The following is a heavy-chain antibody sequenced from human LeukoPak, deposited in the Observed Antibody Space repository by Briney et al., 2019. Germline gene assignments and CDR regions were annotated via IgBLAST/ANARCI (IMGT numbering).Heavy chain of an antibody. CDR1: GGTFSRSG. CDR2: IIPIFGTS. J-gene: IGHJ6*03. Sequence: GASVKVSCKASGGTFSRSGISWVRQAPGQGLEWMGGIIPIFGTSNYAQKFQGRVTITTDESTSTAYMELSSLRSEDTAVYYCARTRTTVTTGYYYYMDVWGKGTTVTVSS. D-gene: IGHD4-17*01. CDR3: ARTRTTVTTGYYYYMDV. V-gene: IGHV1-69*05.